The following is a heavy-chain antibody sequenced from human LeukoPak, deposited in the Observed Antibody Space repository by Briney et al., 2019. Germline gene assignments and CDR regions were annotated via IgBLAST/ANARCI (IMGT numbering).Heavy chain of an antibody. CDR2: IYSGGST. CDR1: EFTFSSNY. CDR3: AGGARRQQPFDY. J-gene: IGHJ4*02. D-gene: IGHD6-13*01. V-gene: IGHV3-66*01. Sequence: GGSLRPSCAASEFTFSSNYMNWVRQAPGKGLEWVSVIYSGGSTYYADSVKGRFTISRDNSKNTLYLQMNSLRAEDTAVYYCAGGARRQQPFDYWGQGTLVTVSS.